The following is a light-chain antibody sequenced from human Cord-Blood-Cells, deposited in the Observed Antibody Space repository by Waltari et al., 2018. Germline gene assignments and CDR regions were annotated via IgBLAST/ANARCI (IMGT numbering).Light chain of an antibody. J-gene: IGKJ1*01. CDR2: KAS. CDR3: QQYNSYSRT. V-gene: IGKV1-5*03. CDR1: QSISSW. Sequence: DIQMNQSPSTLSASVGDRVTITCRASQSISSWLAWYQQKPGKAPKVLIYKASSLESGVPSRFGGSGSGTEFTLTISSLQPDDFATYYCQQYNSYSRTFGQGTKVEIK.